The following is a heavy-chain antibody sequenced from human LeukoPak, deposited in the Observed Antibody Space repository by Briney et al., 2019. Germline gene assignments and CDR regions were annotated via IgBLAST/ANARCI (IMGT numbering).Heavy chain of an antibody. CDR1: GFIFSSYG. V-gene: IGHV3-33*01. CDR2: IWYDGSNK. J-gene: IGHJ5*02. D-gene: IGHD1-20*01. Sequence: PGGSLRLSCAASGFIFSSYGMHWVRQAPGKGQEWVAVIWYDGSNKYYTDSVKGRFTISRDNSKNTVSLQMNSLRAEDTAVYYCARGSYNWNDASWVQGNWFDPWGQGTLVTVSS. CDR3: ARGSYNWNDASWVQGNWFDP.